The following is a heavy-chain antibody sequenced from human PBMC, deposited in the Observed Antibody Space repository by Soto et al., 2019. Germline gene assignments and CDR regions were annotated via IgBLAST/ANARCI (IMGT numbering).Heavy chain of an antibody. Sequence: SETLSLTSTVSGGSITTYQWSWIRQPPGKGLEWIGGYSGFTNYNPSLESRATISVDHSKNQFFLTLRSVTAADTAVYYCARDYGDYSFFFDYWGQGALVTVSS. CDR1: GGSITTYQ. CDR3: ARDYGDYSFFFDY. V-gene: IGHV4-59*01. D-gene: IGHD4-17*01. J-gene: IGHJ4*02. CDR2: YSGFT.